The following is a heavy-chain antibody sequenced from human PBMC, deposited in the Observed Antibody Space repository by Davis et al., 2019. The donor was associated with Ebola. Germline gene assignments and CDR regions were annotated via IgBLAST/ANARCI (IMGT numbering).Heavy chain of an antibody. CDR2: IYYSGST. V-gene: IGHV4-59*12. Sequence: PSETLSLTCTVSGGSISSYYWSWIRQPPGKGLEWIGYIYYSGSTNYNPSLKSRVTISVDTSKNQFSLQLNSVTPEDTAVYYCAREDSSGWYFSPFDYWGQGTLVTVSS. CDR1: GGSISSYY. D-gene: IGHD6-19*01. J-gene: IGHJ4*02. CDR3: AREDSSGWYFSPFDY.